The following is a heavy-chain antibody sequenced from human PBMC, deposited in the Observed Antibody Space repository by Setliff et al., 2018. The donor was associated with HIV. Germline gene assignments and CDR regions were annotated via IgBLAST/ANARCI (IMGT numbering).Heavy chain of an antibody. CDR2: IIPILGIA. J-gene: IGHJ5*02. V-gene: IGHV1-69*10. Sequence: ASVKVSCKASGYTFTSYAMNWVRQAPGQGLEWMGGIIPILGIANYAQKFQGRVAMTADTSTNTVYMELSSLRSEDTAIYYCARGGPGSSFGYDWFDPWGQGTPVTVSS. CDR3: ARGGPGSSFGYDWFDP. CDR1: GYTFTSYA. D-gene: IGHD5-18*01.